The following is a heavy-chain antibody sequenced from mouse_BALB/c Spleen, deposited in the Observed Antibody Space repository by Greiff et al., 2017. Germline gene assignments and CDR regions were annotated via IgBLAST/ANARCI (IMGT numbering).Heavy chain of an antibody. CDR3: ARGWLRRKYFDV. D-gene: IGHD2-2*01. CDR2: ISDGGSYT. V-gene: IGHV5-4*02. Sequence: EVKLVESGGGLVKPGGSLKLSCAASGFTFSDYYMYWVRQTPEKRLEWVATISDGGSYTYYPDSVKGRFTISRDNAKNNLYLQMSSLKSEDTAMYYCARGWLRRKYFDVWGAGTTVTVSS. J-gene: IGHJ1*01. CDR1: GFTFSDYY.